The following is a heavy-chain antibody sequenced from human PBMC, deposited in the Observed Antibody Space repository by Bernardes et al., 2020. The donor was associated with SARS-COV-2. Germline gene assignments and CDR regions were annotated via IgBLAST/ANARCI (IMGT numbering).Heavy chain of an antibody. CDR3: AKELDSSNYFEY. CDR2: VSYDGSNK. CDR1: GFIFSSYG. J-gene: IGHJ4*02. D-gene: IGHD6-13*01. Sequence: GGSLRLSCAASGFIFSSYGMHWVRQAPGKGLEWVAVVSYDGSNKYYADSVKGRFTISRDNSKNTLYLQMNSLRAEDTAVYYCAKELDSSNYFEYWGQGTLVTVSS. V-gene: IGHV3-30*18.